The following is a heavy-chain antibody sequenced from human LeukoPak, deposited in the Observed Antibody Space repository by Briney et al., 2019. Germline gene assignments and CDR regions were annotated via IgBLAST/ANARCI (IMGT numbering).Heavy chain of an antibody. J-gene: IGHJ5*02. Sequence: GESLKIPCKGSGYSFTNYWIGWVRQTPGKGPEWMGIIYPGDSDTRYSPSFQGQVTISADKSISTAYLQWSSLKASDTAMYYCARHLRLWQNWFDPWGQGTLVTVSS. CDR2: IYPGDSDT. CDR1: GYSFTNYW. V-gene: IGHV5-51*01. CDR3: ARHLRLWQNWFDP. D-gene: IGHD5-18*01.